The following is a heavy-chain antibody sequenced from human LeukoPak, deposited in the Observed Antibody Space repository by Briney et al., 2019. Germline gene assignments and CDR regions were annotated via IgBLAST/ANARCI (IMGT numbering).Heavy chain of an antibody. CDR2: INPNSGGT. CDR1: GYTFTGYY. CDR3: ARDAVVAHHYYYMDV. J-gene: IGHJ6*03. D-gene: IGHD2-15*01. Sequence: ASVKVSCKSSGYTFTGYYMHWVRQAPGQGLEWMGWINPNSGGTNYAQKFQGRVTMTRDTSISTAYMELSRLRSDDTAVYYCARDAVVAHHYYYMDVWGKGTTVTVSS. V-gene: IGHV1-2*02.